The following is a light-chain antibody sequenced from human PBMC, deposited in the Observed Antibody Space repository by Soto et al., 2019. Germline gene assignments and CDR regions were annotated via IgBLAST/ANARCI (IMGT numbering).Light chain of an antibody. CDR2: SAS. CDR3: QQYNSYSTFGPAT. Sequence: DIQMTQSPSTLSASVGDRVTITCRASQSISTWLAWYQQKPGKAPKLLIYSASDLESGVPSRFSGTGFGTEFTLTITSLKHDDFATYYCQQYNSYSTFGPATFGQGTKVEIK. CDR1: QSISTW. V-gene: IGKV1-5*03. J-gene: IGKJ1*01.